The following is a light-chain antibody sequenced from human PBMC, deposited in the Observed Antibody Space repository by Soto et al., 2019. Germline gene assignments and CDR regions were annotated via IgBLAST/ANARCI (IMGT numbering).Light chain of an antibody. CDR3: QQFDGSPRT. CDR2: GAS. J-gene: IGKJ1*01. Sequence: IVLTQSPGTLSLSPGERATLSCRASQTIRSTYLAWYQQKPGQAPRLLIYGASSRATGIPDRFSGSGSGTDFTLTISRLEPEDFAVYYCQQFDGSPRTFGQGTKVDNK. CDR1: QTIRSTY. V-gene: IGKV3-20*01.